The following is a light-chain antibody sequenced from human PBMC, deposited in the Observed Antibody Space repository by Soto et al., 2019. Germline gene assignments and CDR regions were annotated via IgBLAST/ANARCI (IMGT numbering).Light chain of an antibody. Sequence: EIVLTQSRATLSLSPGERATLSCRASQSVSSYLAWYQQKPGQAPRLLIYDVSNRATGIPARFSGSGSGTDFAPTISSLEPEDFAVYYCQQRSNWPPGSTFGPGTKVDIK. CDR1: QSVSSY. CDR2: DVS. J-gene: IGKJ3*01. CDR3: QQRSNWPPGST. V-gene: IGKV3-11*01.